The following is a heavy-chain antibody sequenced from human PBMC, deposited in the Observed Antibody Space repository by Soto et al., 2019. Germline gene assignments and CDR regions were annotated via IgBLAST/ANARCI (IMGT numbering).Heavy chain of an antibody. CDR1: GFTFRNSG. CDR3: VRDRRLRGHPFDI. CDR2: ISFVGKAT. D-gene: IGHD2-21*02. V-gene: IGHV3-74*03. Sequence: EVQLVESGGGLVQPGGSLRLSGEASGFTFRNSGFTWVRKAPGKGLMWVSRISFVGKATTSADSVRGRFSISRDNAKNTLFLQMNHLRADDTAMYYCVRDRRLRGHPFDIWGQGTFVTVSS. J-gene: IGHJ3*02.